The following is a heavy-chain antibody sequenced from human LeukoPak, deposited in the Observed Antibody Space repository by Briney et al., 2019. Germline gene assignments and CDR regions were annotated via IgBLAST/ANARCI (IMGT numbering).Heavy chain of an antibody. CDR1: GFTFSSYG. D-gene: IGHD1-26*01. CDR2: VRYDATNK. J-gene: IGHJ4*02. Sequence: GGSLRLSCAASGFTFSSYGMYWVRQAPGKGLEWVAYVRYDATNKFYVDSVKGRFTISRDNSKNTLYLQMNSLRAEGTALYYCAKPLGGNYPQPFDYWGQGTLVTVSS. CDR3: AKPLGGNYPQPFDY. V-gene: IGHV3-30*02.